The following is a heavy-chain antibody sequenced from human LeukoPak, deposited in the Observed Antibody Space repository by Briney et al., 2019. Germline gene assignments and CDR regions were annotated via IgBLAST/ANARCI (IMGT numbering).Heavy chain of an antibody. CDR1: GGSFSGYY. V-gene: IGHV4-34*01. CDR3: ARPFGVVTPNWFDP. CDR2: INHSGST. D-gene: IGHD3-3*01. J-gene: IGHJ5*02. Sequence: SETLSLTCAVYGGSFSGYYWSWIRQPLGKGLEWIGEINHSGSTNYNPSLKSRVTISEDTSKNQFSLKLSSVTAADTAVYYCARPFGVVTPNWFDPWGQGTLVTVSS.